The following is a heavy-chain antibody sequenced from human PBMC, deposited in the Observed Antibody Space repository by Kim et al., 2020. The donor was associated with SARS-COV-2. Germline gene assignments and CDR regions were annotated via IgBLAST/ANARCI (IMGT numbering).Heavy chain of an antibody. Sequence: GGSLRLSCAASGFTFSSYGMHWVRQAPGKGLEWVAVISYDGSNKYYADSVKGRFTISRDNSKNTLYLQMNSLRAEDTAVYYCAKCRHYPFPLRIAADYWGQGTLVTVSS. J-gene: IGHJ4*02. V-gene: IGHV3-30*18. CDR3: AKCRHYPFPLRIAADY. CDR2: ISYDGSNK. D-gene: IGHD6-13*01. CDR1: GFTFSSYG.